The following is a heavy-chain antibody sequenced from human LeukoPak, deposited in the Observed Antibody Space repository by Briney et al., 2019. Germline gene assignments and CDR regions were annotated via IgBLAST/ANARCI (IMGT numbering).Heavy chain of an antibody. CDR2: VNRDGSET. Sequence: GSLRLSCAASGFALSSHWMTWVRQDPGRGPEWVANVNRDGSETYYLDSVKGRFTISKDNAKNSLYLQMNSLRAEDTALYHCAKNNGMDVWGRGTTVIVSS. CDR1: GFALSSHW. V-gene: IGHV3-7*03. J-gene: IGHJ6*02. CDR3: AKNNGMDV.